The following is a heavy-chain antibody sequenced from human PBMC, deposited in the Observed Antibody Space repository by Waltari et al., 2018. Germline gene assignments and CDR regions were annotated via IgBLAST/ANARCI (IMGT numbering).Heavy chain of an antibody. CDR2: IDSSGRT. J-gene: IGHJ4*02. CDR1: GDSISSGAFY. Sequence: QVQLQESGPGPVKPSETLSPTCTVPGDSISSGAFYWSWTHKHPGRGLEWIGYIDSSGRTYYNPSLKSRITISVDTSKNQFSLTLSSVTAADTAVYYCARAPRGYSGYDHFDYWGQGILVTVSS. CDR3: ARAPRGYSGYDHFDY. D-gene: IGHD5-12*01. V-gene: IGHV4-31*03.